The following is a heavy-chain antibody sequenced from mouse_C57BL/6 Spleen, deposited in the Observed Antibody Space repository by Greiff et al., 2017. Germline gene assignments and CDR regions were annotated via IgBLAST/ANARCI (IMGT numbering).Heavy chain of an antibody. Sequence: VQLQQSGPELVKPGASVKISCKASGYTFTDYYMNWVKQSHGKSLEWIGAINPNNGGTSYNQKFKGKATLTVDKSSSTAYMELRSLTSEDSAVYYCARDYSNYVRDWYFDVWGTGTTVTVSS. CDR2: INPNNGGT. D-gene: IGHD2-5*01. CDR3: ARDYSNYVRDWYFDV. J-gene: IGHJ1*03. V-gene: IGHV1-26*01. CDR1: GYTFTDYY.